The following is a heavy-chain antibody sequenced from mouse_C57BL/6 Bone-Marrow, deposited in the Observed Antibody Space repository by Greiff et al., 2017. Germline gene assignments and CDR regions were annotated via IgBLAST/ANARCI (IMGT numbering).Heavy chain of an antibody. V-gene: IGHV1-64*01. CDR2: IHPNSGST. CDR1: GYTFTSYW. J-gene: IGHJ2*01. CDR3: ARGPSYYDPFDY. Sequence: QVQLQQPGAELVKPGASVKLSCKASGYTFTSYWMHWVKQRPGQGLEWIGMIHPNSGSTNYNEKFKGKATLTVDKSSSTAYMQLSRLTSDDSAVXYGARGPSYYDPFDYWGQGTTLTVSS. D-gene: IGHD1-1*01.